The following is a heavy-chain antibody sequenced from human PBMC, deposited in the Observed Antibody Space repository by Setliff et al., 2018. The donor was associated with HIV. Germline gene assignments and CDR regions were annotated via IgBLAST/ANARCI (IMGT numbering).Heavy chain of an antibody. V-gene: IGHV1-18*03. J-gene: IGHJ6*03. CDR1: GYIFTNYC. CDR3: SRIDLCSSGWDFKGRYYYYDMDV. D-gene: IGHD6-19*01. Sequence: WASVKVSCKASGYIFTNYCIRVVRQAPGQGLEWMGWISVYNGNTKYAQKFQGRVTMTKDTSTSTAYMELRSLISDDMAVDYCSRIDLCSSGWDFKGRYYYYDMDVWGKGTTVTVSS. CDR2: ISVYNGNT.